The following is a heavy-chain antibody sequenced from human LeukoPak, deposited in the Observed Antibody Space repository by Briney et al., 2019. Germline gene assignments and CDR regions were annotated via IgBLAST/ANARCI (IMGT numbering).Heavy chain of an antibody. CDR1: GFTFSSYS. D-gene: IGHD5-12*01. CDR2: ISSSSSYI. CDR3: AKGVTHPWNYFDY. J-gene: IGHJ4*02. V-gene: IGHV3-21*04. Sequence: GGSLRLSCAASGFTFSSYSMNWVRQAPGKGLEWVSSISSSSSYIYYADSVKGRFTISRDNAKNSLYLQMNSLRAEDTAVYYCAKGVTHPWNYFDYWGQGTLVTVSS.